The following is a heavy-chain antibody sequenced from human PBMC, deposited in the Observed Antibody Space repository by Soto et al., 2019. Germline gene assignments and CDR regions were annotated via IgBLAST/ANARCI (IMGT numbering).Heavy chain of an antibody. CDR2: MSGDSVTI. V-gene: IGHV3-23*01. D-gene: IGHD1-1*01. Sequence: EVQLLESGGGVVQRGGSLRLSCAASGFTFGSHSMSWVRQAPGKGLEWVASMSGDSVTIEHADSAKGRFTISRDNSKNMLYLQMGSLRAEDTAVYYCAAGLGNPSYFAYWGQGTLVTVSS. CDR1: GFTFGSHS. J-gene: IGHJ4*02. CDR3: AAGLGNPSYFAY.